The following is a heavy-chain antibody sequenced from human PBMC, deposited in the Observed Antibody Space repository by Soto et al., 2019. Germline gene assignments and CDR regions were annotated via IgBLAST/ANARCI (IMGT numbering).Heavy chain of an antibody. CDR2: INPSGGST. D-gene: IGHD1-26*01. CDR1: GYTFTNYY. V-gene: IGHV1-46*01. CDR3: ARDGPSGSYNLDY. J-gene: IGHJ4*02. Sequence: GASEKVSCKASGYTFTNYYVHWVRQAPEQGPEWMGIINPSGGSTTYTQKFQGRVTMTGDTSTSTVYMELSSLRSEDTAVYYCARDGPSGSYNLDYWGQGTLVTVSS.